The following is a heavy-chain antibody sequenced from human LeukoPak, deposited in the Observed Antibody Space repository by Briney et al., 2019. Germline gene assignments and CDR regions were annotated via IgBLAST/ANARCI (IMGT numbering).Heavy chain of an antibody. CDR3: ARDGGRVDY. D-gene: IGHD2-15*01. Sequence: SETLSLTCAVYDGSFSGYYCSWIRQPPGKGLEWIGEINHSGSANYNPSLKSRVTIFLDTSKNQFSLNLSSVTAADTAVYYCARDGGRVDYWGQGTLVTVSS. V-gene: IGHV4-34*01. J-gene: IGHJ4*02. CDR2: INHSGSA. CDR1: DGSFSGYY.